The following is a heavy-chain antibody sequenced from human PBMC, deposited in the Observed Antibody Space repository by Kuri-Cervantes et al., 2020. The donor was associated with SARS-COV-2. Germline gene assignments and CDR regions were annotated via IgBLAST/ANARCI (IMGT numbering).Heavy chain of an antibody. CDR2: ISGSGGST. V-gene: IGHV3-23*01. Sequence: ETLSLTCTVSGGSISSSSYYWGWIRQPPGKGLEWVSAISGSGGSTYYADSVKGRFTISRDNSKNTLYLQMNSLRAEDTAVYYCARGIRSSYYYDSSGYYSFDYWGQGTLVTVSS. D-gene: IGHD3-22*01. CDR1: GGSISSSSYY. J-gene: IGHJ4*02. CDR3: ARGIRSSYYYDSSGYYSFDY.